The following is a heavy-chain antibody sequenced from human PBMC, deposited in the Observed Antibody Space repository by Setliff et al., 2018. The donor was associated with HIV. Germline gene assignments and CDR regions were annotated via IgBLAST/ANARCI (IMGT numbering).Heavy chain of an antibody. V-gene: IGHV1-3*01. D-gene: IGHD1-26*01. CDR2: INAGNGNT. CDR1: GYTFPSYA. J-gene: IGHJ6*03. Sequence: ASVKVSCKASGYTFPSYAMHWVRQAPGQRLEWMGWINAGNGNTKYSQKFQGRVTITRDTSASTAYMELSSLRSEDTAVYYCARAGGSYSYYYYYMDVWGKGTTVTSP. CDR3: ARAGGSYSYYYYYMDV.